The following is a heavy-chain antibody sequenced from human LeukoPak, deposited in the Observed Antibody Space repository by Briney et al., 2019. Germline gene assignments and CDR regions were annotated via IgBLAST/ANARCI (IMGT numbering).Heavy chain of an antibody. D-gene: IGHD6-6*01. V-gene: IGHV3-23*01. CDR3: AKAYTIAARPRAIDY. CDR1: GFTFSSYA. CDR2: ISGSGGST. Sequence: GGSLRLSCAASGFTFSSYAMNWVRQAPGKGLEWVSAISGSGGSTYYADSVKGRFTISRDNSKNTLYLQMNSLRAEDTAVYYCAKAYTIAARPRAIDYWGQGTLVTVSS. J-gene: IGHJ4*02.